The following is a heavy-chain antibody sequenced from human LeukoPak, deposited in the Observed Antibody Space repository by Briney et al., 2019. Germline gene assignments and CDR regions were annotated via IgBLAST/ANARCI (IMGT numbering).Heavy chain of an antibody. V-gene: IGHV4-59*01. Sequence: SETLSLTCTVSGGSISSYYWSWIRQPPGKGLEWIGYIYYSGSTNYNPSLKSRVTISVDTSKNQFSLKLSSVTAADTAVYYCAREGANTYYYGSGSYNPWGQGTLVTVSS. J-gene: IGHJ5*02. CDR1: GGSISSYY. CDR2: IYYSGST. D-gene: IGHD3-10*01. CDR3: AREGANTYYYGSGSYNP.